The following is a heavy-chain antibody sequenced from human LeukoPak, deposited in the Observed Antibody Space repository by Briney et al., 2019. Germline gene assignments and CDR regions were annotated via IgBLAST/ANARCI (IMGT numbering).Heavy chain of an antibody. CDR2: IINDASST. Sequence: QPGGSLRLSCAASGFTFSSYWMHWARQAPGKGLFWVSRIINDASSTLYADSVKGRFTISRDNAKNTLYLQMNSLRAEDTAVYYCARGRFNYDSSGYSSFYHWGQGTLVTVSS. CDR1: GFTFSSYW. V-gene: IGHV3-74*01. CDR3: ARGRFNYDSSGYSSFYH. J-gene: IGHJ4*02. D-gene: IGHD3-22*01.